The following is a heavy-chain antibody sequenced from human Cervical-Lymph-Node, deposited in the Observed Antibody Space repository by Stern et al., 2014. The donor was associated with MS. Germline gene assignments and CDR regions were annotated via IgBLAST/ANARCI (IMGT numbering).Heavy chain of an antibody. CDR3: AAERGNTYGSDN. D-gene: IGHD5-18*01. Sequence: QVQLLQSGAEVKKPGASVKVSCKASGVTFNGYVFSWVRQAPGQGLEWMEGSSTLFGKANSAQKFQGIVILTEDANASITYLEVTSLRSEATAIYYCAAERGNTYGSDNWGQGTLVTVSS. CDR1: GVTFNGYV. V-gene: IGHV1-69*01. J-gene: IGHJ4*02. CDR2: SSTLFGKA.